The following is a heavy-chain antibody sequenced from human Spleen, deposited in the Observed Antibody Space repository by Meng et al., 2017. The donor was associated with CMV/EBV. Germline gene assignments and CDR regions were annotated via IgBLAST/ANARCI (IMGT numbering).Heavy chain of an antibody. CDR1: GFTFDDFA. Sequence: GGSLRLSCVASGFTFDDFAMHWVRQTPGEGLEWVSGISGNTGFIGYADSVKGRFTISRDNSENTLYLQMDSLRAEDTALYYCARGTGDCSGGTCYSDFDYWGQGTLVTVSS. V-gene: IGHV3-9*01. D-gene: IGHD2-15*01. CDR2: ISGNTGFI. J-gene: IGHJ4*02. CDR3: ARGTGDCSGGTCYSDFDY.